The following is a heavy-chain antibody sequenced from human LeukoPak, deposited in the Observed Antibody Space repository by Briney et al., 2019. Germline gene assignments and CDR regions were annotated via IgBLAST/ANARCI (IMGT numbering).Heavy chain of an antibody. Sequence: KPSETLSLTCTVSGGSISGSSYYWGWIRQPPGKGLEWIGSIYYSGSTYYNPSLKSRVTISVDTSKNQFSLKLSSVTAADTAVYYCARHVEMATINDAFDIWGQGTMVTVSS. CDR2: IYYSGST. D-gene: IGHD5-24*01. V-gene: IGHV4-39*01. CDR3: ARHVEMATINDAFDI. J-gene: IGHJ3*02. CDR1: GGSISGSSYY.